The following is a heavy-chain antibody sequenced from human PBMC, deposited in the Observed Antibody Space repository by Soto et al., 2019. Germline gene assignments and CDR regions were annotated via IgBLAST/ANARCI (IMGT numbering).Heavy chain of an antibody. CDR3: ARHRGGDSYPPA. CDR1: GFIISAYS. V-gene: IGHV3-21*03. D-gene: IGHD2-21*02. CDR2: ISETSDYI. Sequence: KTGGSLRLSCAASGFIISAYSMNWVRQAPGKGLEWVASISETSDYIFYADSVKGRFTISRENAKNTLYLQMSSLRAEDTAVYYCARHRGGDSYPPAWGQGALVTVSS. J-gene: IGHJ5*02.